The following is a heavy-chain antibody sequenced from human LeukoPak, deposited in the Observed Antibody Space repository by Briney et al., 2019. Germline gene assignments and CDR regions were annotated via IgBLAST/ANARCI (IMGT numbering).Heavy chain of an antibody. CDR2: ISAYNGNT. D-gene: IGHD3-16*02. CDR3: ARDRRGITFGGVIGYYFDY. J-gene: IGHJ4*02. Sequence: GASVKVSCKASGYTFTSYGISWVRQAPGQGLEWMGWISAYNGNTNYAQKLQGRVTMTTDTSTSTAYMELRSLRSDDTAVYYCARDRRGITFGGVIGYYFDYWGQGTLVTVSS. V-gene: IGHV1-18*01. CDR1: GYTFTSYG.